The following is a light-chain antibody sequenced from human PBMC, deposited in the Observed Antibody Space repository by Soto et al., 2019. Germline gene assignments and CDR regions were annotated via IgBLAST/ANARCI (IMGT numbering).Light chain of an antibody. J-gene: IGKJ5*01. Sequence: EIVLTQSPDTASVSPDEGAELSCRASQSVGSRVAWYQQQFGQPPRPLIYDTSARANGIPARFSGSGSGTDFALSISILQPGDVGIYSCQQYHTWPQITFGQGTRLEIK. CDR1: QSVGSR. CDR2: DTS. V-gene: IGKV3-15*01. CDR3: QQYHTWPQIT.